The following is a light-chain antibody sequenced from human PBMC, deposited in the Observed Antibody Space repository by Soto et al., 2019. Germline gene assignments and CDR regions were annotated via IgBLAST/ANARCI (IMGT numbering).Light chain of an antibody. V-gene: IGKV3-20*01. J-gene: IGKJ1*01. CDR1: QSVSSSY. Sequence: EIVLTQSPGTLSLSPGERATLSCMASQSVSSSYLAWYQQKPGQAPRLLIYGASSRATGIPDRFSGSGSGTDFNLTISRLEPEDFAVYYCQQYGSSPPWTFGQGTKVEIK. CDR3: QQYGSSPPWT. CDR2: GAS.